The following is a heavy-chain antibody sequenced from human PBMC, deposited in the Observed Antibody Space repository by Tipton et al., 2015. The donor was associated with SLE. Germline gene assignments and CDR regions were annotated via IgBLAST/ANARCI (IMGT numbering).Heavy chain of an antibody. J-gene: IGHJ6*02. D-gene: IGHD6-13*01. CDR2: ISWNGGSV. CDR1: GFTFDDYA. Sequence: SLRLSCAASGFTFDDYAMHWVRQAPGKGLEWVSGISWNGGSVGYADSVKGRFTISRDNSKNTLYLQMNSLRAEDTAVYYCARDRVRYSSSWQVPSHYGMDVWGQGTTVTVSS. V-gene: IGHV3-9*01. CDR3: ARDRVRYSSSWQVPSHYGMDV.